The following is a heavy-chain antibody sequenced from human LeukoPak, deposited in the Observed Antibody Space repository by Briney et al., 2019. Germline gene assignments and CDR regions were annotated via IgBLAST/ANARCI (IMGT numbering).Heavy chain of an antibody. CDR3: ARDQSGKQWIKAYGMDV. D-gene: IGHD6-19*01. V-gene: IGHV3-48*01. J-gene: IGHJ6*02. CDR2: ISSSSSTI. CDR1: GFTFSSYS. Sequence: GGSLRLSCAASGFTFSSYSMNWVRQAPGKGLEWVSYISSSSSTIYYADSAKGRFTISRDNAKNSLYLQMNILRAEDTAVYYCARDQSGKQWIKAYGMDVWGQGTTVTVSS.